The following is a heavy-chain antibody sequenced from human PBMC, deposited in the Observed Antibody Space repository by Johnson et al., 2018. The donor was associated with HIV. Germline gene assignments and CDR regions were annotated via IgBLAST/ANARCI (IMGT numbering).Heavy chain of an antibody. D-gene: IGHD3-16*01. V-gene: IGHV3-30*04. CDR3: ARGRPRWGPRRGGAFDI. CDR2: ISYDGTDK. CDR1: GFTFSSYA. J-gene: IGHJ3*02. Sequence: QMQVVESGGGVVQPGRSLRLSCADSGFTFSSYAIHWVRQAPGKGLEWVAVISYDGTDKYYADSVKGRFTIFRDNSKNTLYLQMKSLRAEDTAVYYCARGRPRWGPRRGGAFDIWGQGTMVTVSS.